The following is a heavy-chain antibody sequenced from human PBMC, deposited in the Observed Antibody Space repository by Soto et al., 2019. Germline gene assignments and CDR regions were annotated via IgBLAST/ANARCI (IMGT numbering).Heavy chain of an antibody. D-gene: IGHD3-3*01. CDR2: IKQDGSEK. CDR3: ASDGSGYYDFLLAYHTSPSAIDS. CDR1: GFTFSNYW. V-gene: IGHV3-7*05. J-gene: IGHJ3*02. Sequence: GGSLRLSCAASGFTFSNYWMSWVRQAPGKGLEWVANIKQDGSEKYYLESVEGRFTISRDNAKNSLYLQMNSLRAEDTAVYYCASDGSGYYDFLLAYHTSPSAIDSWGQGIMVTV.